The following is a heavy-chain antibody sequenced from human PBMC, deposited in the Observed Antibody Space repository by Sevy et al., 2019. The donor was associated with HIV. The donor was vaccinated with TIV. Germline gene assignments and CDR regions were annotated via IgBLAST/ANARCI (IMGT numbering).Heavy chain of an antibody. J-gene: IGHJ6*03. D-gene: IGHD3-22*01. CDR3: GKGGGGHYDPDEIGYYFYYYNMDV. V-gene: IGHV3-23*01. CDR2: ISGSGTRT. Sequence: GESLKISCAVSGFSFDSYGMTWVRQAPGKGLEWVSGISGSGTRTYYADSVKGRFIISRDNSKNTLYLQMNSLRSEDTAIYYWGKGGGGHYDPDEIGYYFYYYNMDVWGKGTTVTVSS. CDR1: GFSFDSYG.